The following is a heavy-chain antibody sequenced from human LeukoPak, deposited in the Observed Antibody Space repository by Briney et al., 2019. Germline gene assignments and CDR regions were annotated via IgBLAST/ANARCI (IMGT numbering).Heavy chain of an antibody. Sequence: PGGSLRLSCAASGFTFSSYSMNWVRQAPGKGLEWVSSISSSSSYIYYADSVKGRFTISRDNAKISLYLQMNSLRAEDTAVYYCARDTVVPAAFDYWGQGTLVTVSS. CDR1: GFTFSSYS. CDR2: ISSSSSYI. V-gene: IGHV3-21*01. J-gene: IGHJ4*02. D-gene: IGHD2-2*01. CDR3: ARDTVVPAAFDY.